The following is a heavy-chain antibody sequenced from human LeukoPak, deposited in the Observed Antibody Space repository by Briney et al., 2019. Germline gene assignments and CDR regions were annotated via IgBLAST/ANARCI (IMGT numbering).Heavy chain of an antibody. J-gene: IGHJ6*04. CDR3: ARGKAVADYYYYYGMDV. D-gene: IGHD6-19*01. Sequence: ASVKVSCKASGGTFSSYAISWVRQAPGQGLEWMGGIIPIFGTANYAQKFQGRVTITADESTSTAHMELSSLRSEDTAVYYCARGKAVADYYYYYGMDVWGKGTTVTVSS. CDR2: IIPIFGTA. V-gene: IGHV1-69*01. CDR1: GGTFSSYA.